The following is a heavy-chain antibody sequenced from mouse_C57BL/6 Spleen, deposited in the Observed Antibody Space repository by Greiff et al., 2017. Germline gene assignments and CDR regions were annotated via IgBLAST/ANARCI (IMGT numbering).Heavy chain of an antibody. J-gene: IGHJ4*01. Sequence: QVQLQQSGPGLVAPSQSLSITCTVSGFSLTSYGVHWVRQPPGTGLEWLVVIWSDGSTTYNSAPISRLSILKVNSKSQVFLKMHSRQADDTAMYYCARHENDYYAMDYWGQGTSVTVSS. V-gene: IGHV2-6-1*01. CDR3: ARHENDYYAMDY. CDR1: GFSLTSYG. CDR2: IWSDGST.